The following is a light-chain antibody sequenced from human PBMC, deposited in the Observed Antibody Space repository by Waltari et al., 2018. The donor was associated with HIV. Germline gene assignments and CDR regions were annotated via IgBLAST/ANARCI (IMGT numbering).Light chain of an antibody. Sequence: QSALAQPASVSGSPGQSITISCTGTSGDVGHYDLVTWYQQYPGNVPKLIIYDVTKRPSGISERFSGSKSGNSASLTISGLHPEDEADYYCCSYASSSTKVFGTGTKVTV. CDR1: SGDVGHYDL. CDR3: CSYASSSTKV. CDR2: DVT. J-gene: IGLJ1*01. V-gene: IGLV2-23*02.